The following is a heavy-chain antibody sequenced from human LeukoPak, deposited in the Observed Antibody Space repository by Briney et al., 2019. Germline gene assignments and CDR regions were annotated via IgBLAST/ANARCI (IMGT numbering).Heavy chain of an antibody. Sequence: GGSLRLSCAASGFTFTTYWMHWVRHAPGKWLVWVSGISTDGSDTRYADSVKGRFTISRDNAKNTLYLQMNSLTAEDTAVYYCARDFKDRGFWGQGTLVTVSS. CDR3: ARDFKDRGF. J-gene: IGHJ4*02. D-gene: IGHD3-10*01. V-gene: IGHV3-74*01. CDR2: ISTDGSDT. CDR1: GFTFTTYW.